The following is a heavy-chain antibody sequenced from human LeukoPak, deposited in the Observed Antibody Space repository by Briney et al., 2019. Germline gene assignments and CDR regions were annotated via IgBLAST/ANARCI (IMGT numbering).Heavy chain of an antibody. CDR3: AREYDSSWPS. Sequence: GGSLRLSCAASGFSFRTYAMSWVRQAPGKGLEWVSAISDNSARTYYADSVKGRFTISRDNSKNTLFVQMNGLRAEDTAVYYCAREYDSSWPSWGQGTLVTVSS. V-gene: IGHV3-23*01. D-gene: IGHD3-22*01. CDR1: GFSFRTYA. CDR2: ISDNSART. J-gene: IGHJ5*02.